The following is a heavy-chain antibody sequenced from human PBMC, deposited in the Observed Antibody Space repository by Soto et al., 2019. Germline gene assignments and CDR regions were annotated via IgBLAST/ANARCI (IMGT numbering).Heavy chain of an antibody. D-gene: IGHD1-26*01. CDR1: GFTFSTYN. Sequence: EVLLVESGGGLVKPGGSLRLSCAASGFTFSTYNMNWVRQAPGKGLEWVSSINGSGNYIYYTDAVKGRFTISRDNAKTSLYLQMNSLRAEDTAVYYCAREDGIVGATSAFDYWGQGTLVTVSS. J-gene: IGHJ4*02. CDR2: INGSGNYI. CDR3: AREDGIVGATSAFDY. V-gene: IGHV3-21*01.